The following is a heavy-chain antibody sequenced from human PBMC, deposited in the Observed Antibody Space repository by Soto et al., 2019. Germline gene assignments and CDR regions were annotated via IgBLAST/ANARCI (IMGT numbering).Heavy chain of an antibody. J-gene: IGHJ4*02. Sequence: SETLSLTCTVSGGSVSSGGYYWSWIRQPPGKGLEWIGYIYYRGSTNYKPSLKSRVTISVDTSKNQLSLKLTSVTAADTAVYYCARGTAARPVDYWGQGTLVTVSS. CDR2: IYYRGST. CDR3: ARGTAARPVDY. CDR1: GGSVSSGGYY. V-gene: IGHV4-61*08. D-gene: IGHD6-6*01.